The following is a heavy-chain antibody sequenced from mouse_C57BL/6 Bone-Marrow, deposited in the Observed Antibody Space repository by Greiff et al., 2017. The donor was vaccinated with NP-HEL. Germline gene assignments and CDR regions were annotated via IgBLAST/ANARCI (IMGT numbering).Heavy chain of an antibody. CDR2: IHPNSGST. CDR1: GYTFTSYW. V-gene: IGHV1-64*01. D-gene: IGHD2-3*01. J-gene: IGHJ3*01. CDR3: ARGGYYAWFAY. Sequence: QVQLQQPGAELVKPGASVKLSCKASGYTFTSYWMHWVKQRPGQGLEWIGMIHPNSGSTNYNEKFKSKATLTVDKSSSTAYMQLSSLTSEESAVYYCARGGYYAWFAYWGQGTLVTVSA.